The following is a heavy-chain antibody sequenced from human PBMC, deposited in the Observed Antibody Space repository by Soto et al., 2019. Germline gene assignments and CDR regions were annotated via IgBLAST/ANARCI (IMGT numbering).Heavy chain of an antibody. CDR2: ISANNDHT. Sequence: QVQLVQSGAEVKKPGASVKVSCKASGYTLNTYGITWVRQAPGQGLEWMGWISANNDHTNYQQKLQGRVTMTTDTSSRTAYMELRSLTSDDTAVYYCARGTYFDYWGQGTLVTVSS. CDR1: GYTLNTYG. J-gene: IGHJ4*02. CDR3: ARGTYFDY. V-gene: IGHV1-18*01.